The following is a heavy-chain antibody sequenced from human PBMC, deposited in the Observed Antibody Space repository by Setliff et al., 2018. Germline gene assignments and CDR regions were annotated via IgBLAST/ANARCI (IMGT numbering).Heavy chain of an antibody. CDR3: AKQGYSDSLYAFDV. CDR2: IHPNTGST. CDR1: GYTFTAYY. Sequence: ASVKVSCKASGYTFTAYYIYWVRQAPGHGLELMGRIHPNTGSTNYLQDFQGRVTITRDTSIYTVYMELTGLTSGDTAVYYCAKQGYSDSLYAFDVWGQGTVVTVSS. J-gene: IGHJ3*01. V-gene: IGHV1-2*06. D-gene: IGHD2-21*01.